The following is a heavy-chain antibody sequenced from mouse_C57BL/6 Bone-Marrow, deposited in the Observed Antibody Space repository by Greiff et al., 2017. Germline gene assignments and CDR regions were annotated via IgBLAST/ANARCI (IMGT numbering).Heavy chain of an antibody. D-gene: IGHD1-1*01. Sequence: EVNVVESGGGLVQSGRSLRLSCATSGFTFSDFYMEWVRQAPGKGLEWIAASRNKANDYTTEYSASVKGRFIVSRDTSQSILYLQMNALRAEDTAIYYCARDAGYYYGFDYWGQGTTLTVSS. CDR3: ARDAGYYYGFDY. CDR2: SRNKANDYTT. V-gene: IGHV7-1*01. CDR1: GFTFSDFY. J-gene: IGHJ2*01.